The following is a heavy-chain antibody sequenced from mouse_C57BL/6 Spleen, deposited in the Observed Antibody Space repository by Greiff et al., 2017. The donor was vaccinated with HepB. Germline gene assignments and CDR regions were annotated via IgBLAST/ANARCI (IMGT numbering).Heavy chain of an antibody. CDR1: GFTFSAYG. CDR3: GRDEKGSWFAY. V-gene: IGHV5-17*01. CDR2: IGGGSTTI. Sequence: EVKVVESGGGLVKPGGSLKLSCAASGFTFSAYGMHWVRQAPEKGLEWVAYIGGGSTTIYYADTMKGRFTISRDNAKNTLFLQMTSLRSEDTAMYYCGRDEKGSWFAYWGQGTLVTVSA. J-gene: IGHJ3*01.